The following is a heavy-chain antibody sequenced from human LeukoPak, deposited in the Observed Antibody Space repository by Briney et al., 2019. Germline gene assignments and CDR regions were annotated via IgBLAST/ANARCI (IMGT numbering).Heavy chain of an antibody. D-gene: IGHD6-13*01. CDR3: AKDGGRAAAGTVDS. V-gene: IGHV3-21*01. Sequence: GGSLRLSCAASGFTFSSYSMNWVRQAPGKGLEWVSSISSSSSYIYYADSVKGRFTISRDNSKNTLYLQINSLRADDTAVFYCAKDGGRAAAGTVDSWGQGALVTVSS. CDR2: ISSSSSYI. CDR1: GFTFSSYS. J-gene: IGHJ4*02.